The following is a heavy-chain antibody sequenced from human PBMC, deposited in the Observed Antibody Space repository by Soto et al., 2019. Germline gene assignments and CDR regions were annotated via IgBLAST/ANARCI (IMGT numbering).Heavy chain of an antibody. CDR3: ASPMPSYGPYYYYGMDI. Sequence: QVQLVQSGAEVKKPGDSVKVSCKASGYTFTSYDINWVRQATGQGLEWMGWMNPNSGNTGYAQKFQGRVTMTRNTSIITPYMELSNVRSEDTAVYYCASPMPSYGPYYYYGMDIWRQGTTVTGSS. V-gene: IGHV1-8*01. CDR2: MNPNSGNT. J-gene: IGHJ6*01. D-gene: IGHD5-18*01. CDR1: GYTFTSYD.